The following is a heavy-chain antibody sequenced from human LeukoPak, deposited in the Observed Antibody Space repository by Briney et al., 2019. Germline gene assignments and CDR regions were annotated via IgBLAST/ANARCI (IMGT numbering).Heavy chain of an antibody. V-gene: IGHV1-8*01. J-gene: IGHJ6*03. CDR2: MNPNSGNT. CDR1: GYTFTSYD. D-gene: IGHD3-3*01. CDR3: ARPNSVLRFLEWPKGGYYYYYMDV. Sequence: GASVKVSCKASGYTFTSYDINWVRQATGQGLEWMGLMNPNSGNTGYAQKFQGRVTMTRNTSISTAYMELSSLRSEDTAVYYCARPNSVLRFLEWPKGGYYYYYMDVWGKGTTVTVSS.